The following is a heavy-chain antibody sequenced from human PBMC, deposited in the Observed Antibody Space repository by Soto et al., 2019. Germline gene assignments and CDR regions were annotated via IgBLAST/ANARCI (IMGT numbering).Heavy chain of an antibody. CDR1: GGSISSSNW. CDR2: IYHSGST. V-gene: IGHV4-4*02. CDR3: ARDPRNNWDRDAFDI. J-gene: IGHJ3*02. D-gene: IGHD1-1*01. Sequence: SLTCAVSGGSISSSNWWSWVRQPPGKGLEWIGEIYHSGSTNYSPSLKSRVTISVDKSKNQFSLKLSSVTAADTAVYYCARDPRNNWDRDAFDIWGQGTMVTVSS.